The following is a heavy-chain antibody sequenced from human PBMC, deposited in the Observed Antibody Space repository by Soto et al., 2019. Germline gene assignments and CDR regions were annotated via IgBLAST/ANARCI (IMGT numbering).Heavy chain of an antibody. CDR2: ISSSSSYI. J-gene: IGHJ4*02. CDR3: ARDTSFSDYGDYYFDY. CDR1: GFTFSSYS. Sequence: EVQLVESGGGLVKPGGSLRLSCAASGFTFSSYSMNWVRQAPGKGLEWVSSISSSSSYIYYADSVKGRFTISRDNAKNSLYLQMNSLRAEDTAVYYCARDTSFSDYGDYYFDYWGQGTLVTVSS. D-gene: IGHD4-17*01. V-gene: IGHV3-21*01.